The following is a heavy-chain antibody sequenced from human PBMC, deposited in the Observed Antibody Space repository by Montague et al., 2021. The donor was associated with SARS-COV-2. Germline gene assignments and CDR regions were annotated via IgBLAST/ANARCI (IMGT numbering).Heavy chain of an antibody. D-gene: IGHD3-22*01. CDR3: YREMVITALCFDY. Sequence: SETLSLTCTVSGEPISGIYWYWIRQSAREGPEWIGLIYTTGSTNYNPSLKRRVTISVDTSKNQYSLKLTSVTAADTAVYYCYREMVITALCFDYWGQGTLVAVSS. V-gene: IGHV4-4*07. J-gene: IGHJ4*02. CDR2: IYTTGST. CDR1: GEPISGIY.